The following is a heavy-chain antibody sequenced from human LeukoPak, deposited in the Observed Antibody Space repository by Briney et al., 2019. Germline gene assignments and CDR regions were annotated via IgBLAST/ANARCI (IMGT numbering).Heavy chain of an antibody. CDR2: IYSGGST. CDR1: GFTVSSNY. J-gene: IGHJ4*02. V-gene: IGHV3-66*01. CDR3: ARGGDEYSSSPHDY. Sequence: PGGFLRLSCAASGFTVSSNYMSWVRQAPGKGLEWVSVIYSGGSTYYADSVKGRFTISRDNSKNTLYLQMNSLRAEDTAVYYCARGGDEYSSSPHDYWGQGTLVTVSS. D-gene: IGHD6-6*01.